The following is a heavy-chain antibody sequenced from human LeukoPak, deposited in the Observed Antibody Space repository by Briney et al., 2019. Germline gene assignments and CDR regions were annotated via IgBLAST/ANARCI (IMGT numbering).Heavy chain of an antibody. J-gene: IGHJ4*02. CDR1: GYTFTGYY. D-gene: IGHD1-26*01. CDR2: INPNSGGT. Sequence: GASVKVTCKASGYTFTGYYMHWVRQAPGQGLEWMGWINPNSGGTNYAQKFQGRVTMTRDTSISTAYMELSRLRSDDTAVYYCARGVGATSRFFDYWGQGTLVTVSS. CDR3: ARGVGATSRFFDY. V-gene: IGHV1-2*02.